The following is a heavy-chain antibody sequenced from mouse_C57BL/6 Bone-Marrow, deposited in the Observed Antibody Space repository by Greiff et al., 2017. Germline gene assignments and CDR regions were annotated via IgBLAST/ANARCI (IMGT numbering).Heavy chain of an antibody. D-gene: IGHD1-1*01. V-gene: IGHV3-6*01. CDR2: ISYDGSN. CDR3: AREGYYYGSSYFDY. J-gene: IGHJ2*01. Sequence: EVKLQESGPGLVKPSQSLSLTCSVTGYSITSGYYWNWIRQFPGHKLEWMGYISYDGSNNYNPSLKNRISSTRDTSKNQFFLKLNSVTTEDTATYYCAREGYYYGSSYFDYWGQGTTLTVSS. CDR1: GYSITSGYY.